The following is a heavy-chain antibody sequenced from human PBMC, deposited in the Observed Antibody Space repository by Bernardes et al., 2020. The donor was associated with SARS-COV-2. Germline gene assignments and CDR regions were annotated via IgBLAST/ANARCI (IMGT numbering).Heavy chain of an antibody. Sequence: LSLTCTVSGGSISSYYWSWIRQPPGKGLEWIGYIYYSGSTNYNPSLKSRVTISVDTSKNQFSLKLSSVTAADTAVYYCARAPPDRRYYYMDVWGKGTTVTVSS. V-gene: IGHV4-59*01. J-gene: IGHJ6*03. CDR2: IYYSGST. CDR3: ARAPPDRRYYYMDV. CDR1: GGSISSYY.